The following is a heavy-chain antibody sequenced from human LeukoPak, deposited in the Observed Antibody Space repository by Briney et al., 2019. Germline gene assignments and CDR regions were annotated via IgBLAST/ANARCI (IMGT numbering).Heavy chain of an antibody. Sequence: ASVKVSCKASGYTFTGYYMHWVRQAPGQGLEWMGWINPNSGGTNYAQKFQGRVAMTRDTSISTAYMELSRLRSDDTAVYYCARDRGFVLMVYAITNWFDPWGQGTLVTVSS. CDR1: GYTFTGYY. V-gene: IGHV1-2*02. D-gene: IGHD2-8*01. J-gene: IGHJ5*02. CDR3: ARDRGFVLMVYAITNWFDP. CDR2: INPNSGGT.